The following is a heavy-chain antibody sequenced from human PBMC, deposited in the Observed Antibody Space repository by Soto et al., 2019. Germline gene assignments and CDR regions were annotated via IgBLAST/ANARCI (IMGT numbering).Heavy chain of an antibody. CDR3: AKWYYYDSSGYLRPFDY. D-gene: IGHD3-22*01. CDR1: GFTFSSYA. V-gene: IGHV3-23*01. CDR2: ISGSGGST. J-gene: IGHJ4*02. Sequence: GGSLRLSCAASGFTFSSYAMSWVRQAPGKGLEWVSAISGSGGSTYYADSVKGRFTISRDNSKNTLYLQMNSLRAEDTAVYYCAKWYYYDSSGYLRPFDYWGQGTLVTVSS.